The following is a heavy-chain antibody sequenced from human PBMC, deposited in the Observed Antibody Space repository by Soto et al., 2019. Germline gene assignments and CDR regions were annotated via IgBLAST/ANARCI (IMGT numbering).Heavy chain of an antibody. Sequence: SETLSLTCSVSGGSISGSYWSWIRQSPGKGLEWLGYVYYTGSTNYSASLRSRVSISVDTSKNEFPLRLSSVTAADTAVYFCARSVAVPGAHIDYWGQGTQVTVSS. CDR1: GGSISGSY. D-gene: IGHD6-19*01. V-gene: IGHV4-59*01. CDR3: ARSVAVPGAHIDY. J-gene: IGHJ4*02. CDR2: VYYTGST.